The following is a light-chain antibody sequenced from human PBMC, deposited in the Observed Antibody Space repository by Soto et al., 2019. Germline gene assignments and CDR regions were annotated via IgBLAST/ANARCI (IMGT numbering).Light chain of an antibody. CDR1: LGINTY. CDR2: AAS. CDR3: QQLNSYPRT. Sequence: IQLTQSPSFLSASVGDRVTITCRASLGINTYLAWYQQKPGKAPELLIYAASTLQSGVPSRFSGSGSGTEFTLTISSLQPEDFATYYCQQLNSYPRTFGQGTKVDIK. J-gene: IGKJ1*01. V-gene: IGKV1-9*01.